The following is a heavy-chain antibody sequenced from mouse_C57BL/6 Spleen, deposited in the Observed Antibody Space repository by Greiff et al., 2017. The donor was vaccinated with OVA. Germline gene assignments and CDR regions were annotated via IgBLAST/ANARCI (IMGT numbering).Heavy chain of an antibody. CDR1: GFNIKDYY. Sequence: EVQLQQSGAELVRPGASVKLSCTASGFNIKDYYMPWVKQRPEQGLEWIGRIDPEVGDTEYAPKFPGKATLTADTASNTAYLQLSSLTSEDTAVYYCTTGAQATAMDYWGQGTSVTVSS. D-gene: IGHD3-2*02. CDR2: IDPEVGDT. V-gene: IGHV14-1*01. J-gene: IGHJ4*01. CDR3: TTGAQATAMDY.